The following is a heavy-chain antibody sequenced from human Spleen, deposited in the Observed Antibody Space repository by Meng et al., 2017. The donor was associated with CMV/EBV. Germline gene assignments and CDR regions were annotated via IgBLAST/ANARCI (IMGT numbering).Heavy chain of an antibody. CDR3: AREFVVVVPAAIRYYYYGMDV. D-gene: IGHD2-2*01. CDR1: GYSFIAYG. CDR2: MNPNNGGT. J-gene: IGHJ6*02. V-gene: IGHV1-2*02. Sequence: ASVKVSCKASGYSFIAYGITWVRQAPGQGLEWMGWMNPNNGGTNYAQKFQGRVTMTRDTSISTAYMELSRLRSDDTAVYYCAREFVVVVPAAIRYYYYGMDVWGQGTTVTVSS.